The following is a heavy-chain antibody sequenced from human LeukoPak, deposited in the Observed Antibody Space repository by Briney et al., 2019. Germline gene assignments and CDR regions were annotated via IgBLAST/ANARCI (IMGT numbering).Heavy chain of an antibody. J-gene: IGHJ4*02. V-gene: IGHV4-59*01. D-gene: IGHD3-9*01. CDR1: GGSISSYY. CDR2: IYYSGST. Sequence: SETLSLTCTVSGGSISSYYWSWIRQPPGKGLEWIGYIYYSGSTNYNPSLKSQVTISVDTSKNQLSLKLSSVTAADTAVYYCARVGLTYYDILTGYYTDTLFDYWGQGTLVTVSS. CDR3: ARVGLTYYDILTGYYTDTLFDY.